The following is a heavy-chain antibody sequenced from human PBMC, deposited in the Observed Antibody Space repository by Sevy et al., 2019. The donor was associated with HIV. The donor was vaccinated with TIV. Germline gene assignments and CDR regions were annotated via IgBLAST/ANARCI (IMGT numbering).Heavy chain of an antibody. CDR3: AREGCTRPHDY. Sequence: AGSLRLSCAVSGFNFNIYSMSWVRQAPGKGLEWVSTLSFGCGKIDYADSVKGRSIISRDDSKNTLYLQMNSLRAEDTAVYFCAREGCTRPHDYWGQGTLVTVSS. CDR1: GFNFNIYS. V-gene: IGHV3-23*01. J-gene: IGHJ4*02. CDR2: LSFGCGKI. D-gene: IGHD2-8*01.